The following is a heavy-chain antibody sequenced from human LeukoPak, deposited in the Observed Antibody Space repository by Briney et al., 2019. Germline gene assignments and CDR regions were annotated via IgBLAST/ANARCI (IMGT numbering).Heavy chain of an antibody. CDR2: IYHSGST. CDR3: ARGGAYYYGSGSYYTHFDY. Sequence: SETLSLTCTVSGYSISSGYYWGWIRQPPGEGLEWIGSIYHSGSTYYNPSLKSRVTISVDTSKNQFSLTLSSATAADTAVFYCARGGAYYYGSGSYYTHFDYWGQGTLVTVSS. V-gene: IGHV4-38-2*02. CDR1: GYSISSGYY. J-gene: IGHJ4*02. D-gene: IGHD3-10*01.